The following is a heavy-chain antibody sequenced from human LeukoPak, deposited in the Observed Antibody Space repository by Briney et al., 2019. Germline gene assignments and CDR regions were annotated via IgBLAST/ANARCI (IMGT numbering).Heavy chain of an antibody. V-gene: IGHV1-18*01. CDR1: GYTFTTYG. J-gene: IGHJ5*02. CDR3: ARDCSTSCYWFDP. Sequence: ASVKVSCKASGYTFTTYGISWVRQAPGQGLEWMGWISGYDGNTKYAQKLQGRVTMTTDTSTSTAYMELRSLRSDDTAVYYCARDCSTSCYWFDPWGQGILVTVAS. D-gene: IGHD2-2*01. CDR2: ISGYDGNT.